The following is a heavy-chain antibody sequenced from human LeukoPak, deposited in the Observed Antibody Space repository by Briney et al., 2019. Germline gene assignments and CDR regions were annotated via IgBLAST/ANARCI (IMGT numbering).Heavy chain of an antibody. CDR2: IKQDGSEK. Sequence: GGSLRLSCAASGFTFSSYWMSWVRQAPGKGLEWVANIKQDGSEKYYVDSVKGRFTISRDNAKNSLYLQMNSLRAEDTAVYYCANYRYYYDSSGYYYWGQGTLVTVSS. J-gene: IGHJ4*02. D-gene: IGHD3-22*01. CDR3: ANYRYYYDSSGYYY. CDR1: GFTFSSYW. V-gene: IGHV3-7*03.